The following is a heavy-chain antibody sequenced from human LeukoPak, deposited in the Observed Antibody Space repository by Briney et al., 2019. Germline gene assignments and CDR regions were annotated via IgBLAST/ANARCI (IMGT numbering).Heavy chain of an antibody. J-gene: IGHJ4*02. CDR3: AGARGYTYGFDY. CDR2: IYSGGST. V-gene: IGHV3-53*01. D-gene: IGHD5-18*01. CDR1: GFTVNSNY. Sequence: PGGSLRLSCAASGFTVNSNYMSWVRQAPGKGPPPVPVIYSGGSTYYADSVKGRFTISRDNSKNTLYLQMNSLRAEDTAVYYCAGARGYTYGFDYWGQGTLVTVSS.